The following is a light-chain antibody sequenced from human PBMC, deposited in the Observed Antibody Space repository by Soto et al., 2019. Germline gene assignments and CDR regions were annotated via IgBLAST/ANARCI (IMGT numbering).Light chain of an antibody. J-gene: IGKJ3*01. Sequence: DIQMTQSPSSLFASVGDTVTITCRASQTINSYLNWYQQKPGQAPKLLIYVASSLQNGVPSRFRGSGSGTDFTLSISSLEPEDFATYYCQQSYNIPITFGPGTKLDFK. V-gene: IGKV1-39*01. CDR3: QQSYNIPIT. CDR2: VAS. CDR1: QTINSY.